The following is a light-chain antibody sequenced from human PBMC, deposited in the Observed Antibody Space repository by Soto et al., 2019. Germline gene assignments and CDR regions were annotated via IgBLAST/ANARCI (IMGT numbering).Light chain of an antibody. J-gene: IGKJ1*01. CDR3: QHYSNWLWT. CDR2: DTS. V-gene: IGKV3-15*01. Sequence: IVMTQSPATLSVSPGERATLSCRASQSISGKLAWYQQKPGQPPRLLIYDTSTRATDSPSRFSGSGSGTEFTVTISSLQSEDSAGYYCQHYSNWLWTFGQGTKVEIK. CDR1: QSISGK.